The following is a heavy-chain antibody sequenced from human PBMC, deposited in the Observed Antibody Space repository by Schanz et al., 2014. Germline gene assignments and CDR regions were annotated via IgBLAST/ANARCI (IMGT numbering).Heavy chain of an antibody. D-gene: IGHD3-3*01. V-gene: IGHV3-7*01. CDR3: ARDKGGYYPFDY. Sequence: VQLVESGGTLVKPGGSLRLSCVVSGFTFSDYYMSWVRQAPGKGLEWVANIKQDGIEKYYVDSVKGRFTISRDNAKSSLYLQMNSLTADDTAVYYCARDKGGYYPFDYWGRGTLVTVSS. J-gene: IGHJ4*02. CDR1: GFTFSDYY. CDR2: IKQDGIEK.